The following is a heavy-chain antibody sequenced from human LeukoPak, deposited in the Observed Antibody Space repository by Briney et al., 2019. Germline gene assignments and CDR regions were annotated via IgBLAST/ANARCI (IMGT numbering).Heavy chain of an antibody. Sequence: TSETLSLTCTVSGGSISSYYWSWIRQPPGKGLEWIGYIYYSGSTNYNPSLKSRVTISVDTSKNQFSLKLSSVTAADTAVYYCARGGSGYYTHHPHPGYFQHWGQGTLVTVSS. V-gene: IGHV4-59*01. CDR2: IYYSGST. J-gene: IGHJ1*01. CDR3: ARGGSGYYTHHPHPGYFQH. CDR1: GGSISSYY. D-gene: IGHD3-3*01.